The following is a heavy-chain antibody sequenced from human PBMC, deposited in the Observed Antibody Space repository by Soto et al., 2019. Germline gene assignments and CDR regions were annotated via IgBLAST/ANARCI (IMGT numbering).Heavy chain of an antibody. V-gene: IGHV3-74*03. CDR3: VRDRGWSQYYY. CDR1: GFTFSSSW. Sequence: EVQLVESGGGLVQPGGSLRLSCAASGFTFSSSWMHWVRQAPGKGLVWVSRMYSDATSTKYADSVKGRFTISRDHTKNTLYLQMNSLRAEDTAVYYCVRDRGWSQYYYWGQGTLVTVSS. D-gene: IGHD2-15*01. J-gene: IGHJ4*02. CDR2: MYSDATST.